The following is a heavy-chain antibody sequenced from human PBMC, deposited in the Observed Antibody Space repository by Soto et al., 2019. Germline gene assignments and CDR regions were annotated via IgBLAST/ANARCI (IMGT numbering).Heavy chain of an antibody. CDR3: ARSLPVYYFDY. D-gene: IGHD3-16*01. CDR2: ISSSSSYI. Sequence: GGSLRLSCAASGFAFSSYSMNWVRQAPGKGLEWVSSISSSSSYIYYADSVKGRFTISRDNAKNSLYLQMNSLRAEDTAVYYCARSLPVYYFDYWGQGTLVTVSS. V-gene: IGHV3-21*01. J-gene: IGHJ4*02. CDR1: GFAFSSYS.